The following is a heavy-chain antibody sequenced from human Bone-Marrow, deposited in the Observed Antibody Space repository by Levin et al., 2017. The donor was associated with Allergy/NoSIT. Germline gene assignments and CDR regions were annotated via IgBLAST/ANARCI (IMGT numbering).Heavy chain of an antibody. CDR1: GYTFTDYY. D-gene: IGHD3-22*01. CDR3: ARDPDYYDRAFDI. V-gene: IGHV1-2*02. Sequence: ASVKVSCKASGYTFTDYYMNWVRQAPGQGLEWMGWINPNSGGTNYAQKFQGRVPMTRDTSISTAYMELSGLRSDDTAVYYCARDPDYYDRAFDIWGQGTMVTVSS. CDR2: INPNSGGT. J-gene: IGHJ3*02.